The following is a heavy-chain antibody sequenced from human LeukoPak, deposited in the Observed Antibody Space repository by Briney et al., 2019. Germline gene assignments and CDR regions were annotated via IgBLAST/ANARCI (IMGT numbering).Heavy chain of an antibody. Sequence: KASETLSLTCAVYGGSFSGYYWSWIRQPPGKGLEWIGEINHSGSTNYNPSLKSRVTISVGTSKNQFSLKLSSVTAADTAVYYCARGRPVLLWFGEPSNWFDPWGQGTLVTVSS. CDR2: INHSGST. V-gene: IGHV4-34*01. CDR3: ARGRPVLLWFGEPSNWFDP. CDR1: GGSFSGYY. J-gene: IGHJ5*02. D-gene: IGHD3-10*01.